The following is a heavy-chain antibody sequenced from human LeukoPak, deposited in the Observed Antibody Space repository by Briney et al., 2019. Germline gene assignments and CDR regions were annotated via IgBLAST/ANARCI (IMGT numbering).Heavy chain of an antibody. CDR3: AKAIHSSSQTPDY. V-gene: IGHV3-21*04. J-gene: IGHJ4*02. CDR2: ISSSSSYI. Sequence: PGGSLRLSCAASGFTFSSYSMNWVRQAPGKGLEWVSSISSSSSYIYYADSVKGRFTISRDNAKNSLYLQMNSLRAEDTAFYFCAKAIHSSSQTPDYWGQGTLVTVSS. CDR1: GFTFSSYS. D-gene: IGHD6-6*01.